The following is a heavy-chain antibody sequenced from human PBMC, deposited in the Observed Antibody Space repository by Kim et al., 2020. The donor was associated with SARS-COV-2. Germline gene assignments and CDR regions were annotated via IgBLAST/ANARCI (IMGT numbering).Heavy chain of an antibody. J-gene: IGHJ4*02. CDR3: ARGWGLVD. Sequence: GSLRLSCAASGFTFTTSVMSWVRQAPGEGLEWVSTITTSGDTTVYADSVKGRFTISRDNSNNSLYLQMNNLRGDDTALYYCARGWGLVDWGQGARGTVSS. CDR1: GFTFTTSV. CDR2: ITTSGDTT. D-gene: IGHD3-16*01. V-gene: IGHV3-23*01.